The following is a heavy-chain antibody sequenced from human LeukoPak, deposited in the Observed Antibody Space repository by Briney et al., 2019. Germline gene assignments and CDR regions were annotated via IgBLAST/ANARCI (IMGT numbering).Heavy chain of an antibody. D-gene: IGHD4-23*01. CDR2: ISESGTT. CDR3: ARVGRVVTGREYWFDP. CDR1: GGSISSSLHY. Sequence: SETLSLTCSVSGGSISSSLHYWAWTRQPPGKGLEWLATISESGTTYYNPSLKSRVTISVDTSKNQFSLKLSSVTAADTAVYYCARVGRVVTGREYWFDPWGQGTLVTVSS. V-gene: IGHV4-39*01. J-gene: IGHJ5*02.